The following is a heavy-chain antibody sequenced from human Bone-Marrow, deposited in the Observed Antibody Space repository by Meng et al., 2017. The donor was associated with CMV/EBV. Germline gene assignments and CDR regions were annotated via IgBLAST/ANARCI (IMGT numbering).Heavy chain of an antibody. D-gene: IGHD2-2*01. CDR1: GFTFSSYA. V-gene: IGHV3-30*02. Sequence: GESLKISCAASGFTFSSYAMHWVRQAPGKGLEWVAVIRYDGSNKYYADSVKGRFTISRDNSKNTLYLQMNSLRAEDTAVYYCARDLGCSSTSCYEGGYYYYYYGMDVWGQGTTVTVSS. J-gene: IGHJ6*02. CDR3: ARDLGCSSTSCYEGGYYYYYYGMDV. CDR2: IRYDGSNK.